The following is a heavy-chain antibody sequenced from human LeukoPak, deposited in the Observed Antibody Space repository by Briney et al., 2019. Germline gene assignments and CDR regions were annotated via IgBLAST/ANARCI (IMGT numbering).Heavy chain of an antibody. CDR3: ARLEAVAGQNWFDP. Sequence: PGESLQISCQGSGYSFTSYWIGWVRQLPGKGLEWMGIIYPGDSDTRYSPSFQGQVTISADKSISTAYLQWSSLKASDTAMYYCARLEAVAGQNWFDPWGQGTLVTVSS. D-gene: IGHD6-19*01. CDR1: GYSFTSYW. J-gene: IGHJ5*02. CDR2: IYPGDSDT. V-gene: IGHV5-51*01.